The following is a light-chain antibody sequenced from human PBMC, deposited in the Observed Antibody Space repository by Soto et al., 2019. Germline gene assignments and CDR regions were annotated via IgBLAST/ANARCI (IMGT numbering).Light chain of an antibody. J-gene: IGLJ1*01. CDR1: SSDVGGYDY. Sequence: QSVLTDPASVSLSPGQSITISGTGTSSDVGGYDYVSWYQLHPGKAPKRMIFEVSNRPSGVSYRFSGSKSGNTASLTISGLQAEDEADYFCSSYSISTAYLFGTGTKVTVL. CDR2: EVS. V-gene: IGLV2-14*01. CDR3: SSYSISTAYL.